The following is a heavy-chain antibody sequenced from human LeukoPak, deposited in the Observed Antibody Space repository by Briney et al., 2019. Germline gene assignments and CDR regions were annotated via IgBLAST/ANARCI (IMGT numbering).Heavy chain of an antibody. V-gene: IGHV1-46*01. CDR2: INPSGGST. CDR3: ARDFVELNPRGGGYSGLDY. CDR1: GYTFTSYY. Sequence: ASVNLSCKASGYTFTSYYMHWVRQAPGQGLEWMGIINPSGGSTSYAQKFQGRVTMTRDTSTSTVYMELSSLRSEDTAVYYCARDFVELNPRGGGYSGLDYWGHLTIVTVSS. D-gene: IGHD5-18*01. J-gene: IGHJ4*03.